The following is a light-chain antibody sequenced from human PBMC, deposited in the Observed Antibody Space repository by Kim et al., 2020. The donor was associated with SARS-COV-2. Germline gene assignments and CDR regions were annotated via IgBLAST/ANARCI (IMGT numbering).Light chain of an antibody. CDR1: SNNVGNQG. CDR2: RNN. CDR3: SAWDSSLSAVV. V-gene: IGLV10-54*01. Sequence: QAATLTCIGNSNNVGNQGAAWLQQHQGHPPKLLSYRNNNRPSGISERLSASRSGNTASLTITGLQPEDEADYYCSAWDSSLSAVVFGGGTQLTVL. J-gene: IGLJ2*01.